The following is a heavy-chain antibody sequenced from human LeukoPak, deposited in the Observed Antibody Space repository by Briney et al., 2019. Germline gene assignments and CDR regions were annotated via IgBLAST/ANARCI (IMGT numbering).Heavy chain of an antibody. D-gene: IGHD3-16*01. CDR2: IKIDGTRT. CDR3: ARGFATRGRDSSVGFDY. CDR1: GFSFSSYW. Sequence: GGSLRLSCGASGFSFSSYWLHWVRQAPGKGLAGVARIKIDGTRTHYADSVKGRFTISRDNAKNTLYLQMDSLRAEDTAVYYCARGFATRGRDSSVGFDYWGQGSLVTVSS. J-gene: IGHJ4*02. V-gene: IGHV3-74*01.